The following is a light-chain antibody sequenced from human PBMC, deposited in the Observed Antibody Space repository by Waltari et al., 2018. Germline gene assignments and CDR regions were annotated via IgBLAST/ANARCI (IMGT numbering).Light chain of an antibody. CDR2: SAS. J-gene: IGKJ1*01. Sequence: ASQSVSYSLPWYQQKPGQTPRLLIYSASNRATGIPARFSGSGSGSDFTLTISSLEPEDFAVYYCQQRSSWPRTFGQGTKVEIK. CDR1: QSVSYS. V-gene: IGKV3-11*01. CDR3: QQRSSWPRT.